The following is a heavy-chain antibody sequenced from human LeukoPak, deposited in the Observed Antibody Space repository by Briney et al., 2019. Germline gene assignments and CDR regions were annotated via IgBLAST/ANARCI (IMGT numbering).Heavy chain of an antibody. D-gene: IGHD5-12*01. V-gene: IGHV3-23*01. J-gene: IGHJ4*02. Sequence: GGSLRLSRAASGFILSNYAMNWVRQAPGKGLEWVSTICGSFGCTYHAGLVKGRFSISRDNSKNMLYLQMNSLRVEDTAVYYCTKGRCSNPGCDSFDSWGQGTLVTVSS. CDR1: GFILSNYA. CDR2: ICGSFGCT. CDR3: TKGRCSNPGCDSFDS.